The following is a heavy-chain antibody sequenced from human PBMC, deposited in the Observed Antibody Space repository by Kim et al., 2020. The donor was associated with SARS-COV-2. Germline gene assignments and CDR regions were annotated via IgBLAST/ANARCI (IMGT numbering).Heavy chain of an antibody. J-gene: IGHJ5*02. D-gene: IGHD3-22*01. V-gene: IGHV1-69*13. CDR1: GGTFSSYA. CDR3: ARETDSSGYSDP. CDR2: IIPIFGTA. Sequence: SVKVSCKASGGTFSSYAISWVRQAPGQGLEWMGGIIPIFGTANYAQKFQGRVTITADESTSTAYMELSSLRSEDTAVYYCARETDSSGYSDPWGQGTLVTVSS.